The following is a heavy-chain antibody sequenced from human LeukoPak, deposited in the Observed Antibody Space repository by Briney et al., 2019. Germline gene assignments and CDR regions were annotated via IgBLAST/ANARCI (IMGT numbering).Heavy chain of an antibody. CDR3: AKYSNYLDAFDI. CDR1: GFAFNSCA. CDR2: ISWNSGSI. V-gene: IGHV3-9*01. Sequence: GASLRLSCAASGFAFNSCAMTWVRQSPGKGLEWVSGISWNSGSIGYADSVKGRFTISRDNAKNSLYLQMNSLRAEDTALYYCAKYSNYLDAFDIWGQGTMVTVSS. D-gene: IGHD4-11*01. J-gene: IGHJ3*02.